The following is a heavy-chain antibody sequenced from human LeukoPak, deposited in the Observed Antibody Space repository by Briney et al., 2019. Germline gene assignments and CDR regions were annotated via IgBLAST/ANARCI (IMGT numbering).Heavy chain of an antibody. J-gene: IGHJ3*01. CDR1: GFTFSSAA. Sequence: GGSLRLSCAASGFTFSSAAMTWGRQAPGEGLEWVSLIGSSGGSTYYADSVKGRFTISRDNSENTLSLQMNSLRVEDTAIYYCAKDIQLSTWGLGTMVTVSS. CDR2: IGSSGGST. V-gene: IGHV3-23*01. CDR3: AKDIQLST. D-gene: IGHD5-24*01.